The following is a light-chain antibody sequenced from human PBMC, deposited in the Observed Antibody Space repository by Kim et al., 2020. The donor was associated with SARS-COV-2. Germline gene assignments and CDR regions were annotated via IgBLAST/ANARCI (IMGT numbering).Light chain of an antibody. CDR3: QQPSLT. CDR1: QGISNH. V-gene: IGKV1-9*01. J-gene: IGKJ4*01. Sequence: DIQLTQSPSLLSASIGDSVTIACRASQGISNHLAWYQQKPGKAPQLLIFRASTLEAGVPPRFRGSGSGTEFTLTISSLQPEDFATYYCQQPSLTFGGGTKVDIK. CDR2: RAS.